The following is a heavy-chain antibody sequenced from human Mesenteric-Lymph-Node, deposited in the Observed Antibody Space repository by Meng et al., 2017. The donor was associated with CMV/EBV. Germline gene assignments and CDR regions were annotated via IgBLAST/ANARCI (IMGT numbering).Heavy chain of an antibody. CDR1: GGSISSSSYY. CDR2: IYYSGST. D-gene: IGHD5-18*01. Sequence: GSLRLSCTVSGGSISSSSYYCGWIRQPPGKGLEWSGSIYYSGSTYYNPSLKSRVTISVDTSKNQLSLKLSSVTAADTALYYCASIDVRGYSYGVDYWGQGTLVTVSS. J-gene: IGHJ4*02. V-gene: IGHV4-39*07. CDR3: ASIDVRGYSYGVDY.